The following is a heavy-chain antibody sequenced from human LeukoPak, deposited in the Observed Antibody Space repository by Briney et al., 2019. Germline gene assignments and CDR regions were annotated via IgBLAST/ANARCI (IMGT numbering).Heavy chain of an antibody. V-gene: IGHV3-33*01. CDR2: IWYDGSNK. CDR3: ARDLSPVVKYYFAS. Sequence: GGSLRLSCAASGFTFSSYGMHWVRQAPGKGLEWVSRIWYDGSNKYYADSVKGRFTISRDNSKNTVYLQMKSMRDEDTGVYYCARDLSPVVKYYFASWGQGTQVTVYS. D-gene: IGHD2-15*01. CDR1: GFTFSSYG. J-gene: IGHJ4*02.